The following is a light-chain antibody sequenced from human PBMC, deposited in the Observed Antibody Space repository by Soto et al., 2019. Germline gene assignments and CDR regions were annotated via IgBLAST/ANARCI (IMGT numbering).Light chain of an antibody. CDR1: SSDVGGYNY. J-gene: IGLJ3*02. V-gene: IGLV2-11*01. CDR3: CSYAGSYTYWV. CDR2: DVS. Sequence: QSVLTQLRSVSGSPGQSVTISCTGTSSDVGGYNYVSWYQQHPGKAPKLMIYDVSKRPSGVPDRFSGSKSGNTASLTISGLQAEDEADYYCCSYAGSYTYWVFGGGTKLTVL.